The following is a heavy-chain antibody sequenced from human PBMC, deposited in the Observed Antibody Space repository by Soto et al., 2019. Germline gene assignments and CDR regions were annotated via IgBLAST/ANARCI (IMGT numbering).Heavy chain of an antibody. CDR1: GGSISSYY. D-gene: IGHD3-22*01. CDR2: IYDSGST. Sequence: SETLSLTCTVSGGSISSYYWSWIRQPPGKGLEWIGYIYDSGSTNYNPSLKSRVTISVDTSKNQFSLKLSSVTAADTAVYYCARVSLGSGYLDYWGQGTLVTVS. J-gene: IGHJ4*02. V-gene: IGHV4-59*08. CDR3: ARVSLGSGYLDY.